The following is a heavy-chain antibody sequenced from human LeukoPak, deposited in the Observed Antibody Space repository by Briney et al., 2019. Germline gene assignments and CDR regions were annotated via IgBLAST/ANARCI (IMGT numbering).Heavy chain of an antibody. J-gene: IGHJ4*02. D-gene: IGHD3-3*01. CDR2: IYTSGST. V-gene: IGHV4-61*02. Sequence: SETLSLTCTVSGGSISSGSYYWSWIRQPAGKGLEWIGRIYTSGSTNYNPSLKSRVTISVDTSKNQFSLKLSSVTAADTAVYYCASAARDFWSGYSVDYWGQGTLVTVSS. CDR1: GGSISSGSYY. CDR3: ASAARDFWSGYSVDY.